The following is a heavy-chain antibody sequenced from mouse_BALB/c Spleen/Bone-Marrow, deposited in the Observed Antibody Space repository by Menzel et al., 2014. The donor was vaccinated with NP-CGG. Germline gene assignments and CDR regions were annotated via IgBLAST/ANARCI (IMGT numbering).Heavy chain of an antibody. D-gene: IGHD1-1*01. CDR3: ARSYYAMDY. J-gene: IGHJ4*01. CDR2: IGPANGNT. CDR1: GFNIKDTY. Sequence: VQLQQSGAELVKPGASVKLSCTASGFNIKDTYMHWVKQRPEQGLEWIGRIGPANGNTKYDPKFQGKATITADTSSNTPYLRLSSLTSEDTAVYYCARSYYAMDYWGQGTSVTVSS. V-gene: IGHV14-3*02.